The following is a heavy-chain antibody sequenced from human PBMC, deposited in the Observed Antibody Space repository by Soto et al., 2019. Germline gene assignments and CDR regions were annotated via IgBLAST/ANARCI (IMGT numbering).Heavy chain of an antibody. CDR3: EKVGQTATSLEYFDY. CDR1: GFTFSTYG. CDR2: ISNDGYNK. V-gene: IGHV3-30*18. D-gene: IGHD3-3*01. Sequence: GGSLRLSCAASGFTFSTYGMHWVRQAPGKGLEWVAVISNDGYNKYYADSVKGRFTISRDNPKKTIYLQMNSLTTEDTAVYYCEKVGQTATSLEYFDYCGQGPQVTVSS. J-gene: IGHJ4*02.